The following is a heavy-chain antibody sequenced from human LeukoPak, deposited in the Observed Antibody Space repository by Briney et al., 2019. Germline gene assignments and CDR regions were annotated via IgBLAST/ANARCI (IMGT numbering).Heavy chain of an antibody. CDR1: GFTFANSA. J-gene: IGHJ4*02. CDR3: AKDFSVTMVRGVILGRPPGGY. V-gene: IGHV3-21*04. Sequence: GGSLRLSCAASGFTFANSAMSWVRQAPGKGLECVSSITRGRPYMFYADSVKGRFTISRVNAKNSLYLQMNSLRADDTAVYYCAKDFSVTMVRGVILGRPPGGYWGQGTLVTVSS. CDR2: ITRGRPYM. D-gene: IGHD3-10*01.